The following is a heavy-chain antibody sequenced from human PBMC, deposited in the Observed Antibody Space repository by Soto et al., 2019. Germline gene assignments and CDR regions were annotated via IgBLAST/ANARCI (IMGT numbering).Heavy chain of an antibody. J-gene: IGHJ5*02. V-gene: IGHV2-5*02. CDR2: IYWDDDK. Sequence: SGPTLVNPTQTLTLTCTFSGFSLSTSGVGVGWIRQPPGKALEWLALIYWDDDKRYSPSLKSRLTITKDTSKNQVVLTMTNMDPVDTATYYCARHLVGATSNWFDPWGQGTLVTVSS. CDR3: ARHLVGATSNWFDP. D-gene: IGHD1-26*01. CDR1: GFSLSTSGVG.